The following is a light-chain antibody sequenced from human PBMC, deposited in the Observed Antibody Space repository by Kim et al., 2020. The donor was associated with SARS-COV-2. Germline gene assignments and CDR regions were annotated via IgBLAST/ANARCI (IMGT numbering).Light chain of an antibody. CDR3: QQRSNFLT. CDR1: QSVSSY. Sequence: LSLSPGERAPLSCRASQSVSSYLAWYQQKPGQAPRLLIYDASNRATGIPARFSGSGSGTDFTLTISSLEPEDFAVYYCQQRSNFLTFGGGTKLEI. V-gene: IGKV3-11*01. J-gene: IGKJ4*01. CDR2: DAS.